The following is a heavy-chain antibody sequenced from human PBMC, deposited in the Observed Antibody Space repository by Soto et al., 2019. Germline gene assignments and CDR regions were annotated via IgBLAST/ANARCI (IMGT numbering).Heavy chain of an antibody. J-gene: IGHJ6*04. CDR3: AKQQGPGPPYYYAMDV. CDR2: IRSSGDRT. CDR1: GFTFSSYA. Sequence: EVQLLESGGGLVQPGGSLRLSCAASGFTFSSYAMSWVRQAPGKGLEWVSVIRSSGDRTYYADSVKDRFTISRDNIKNTLYMQMNSPRAEDTAVYYCAKQQGPGPPYYYAMDVWGKGTTVTVSS. V-gene: IGHV3-23*01.